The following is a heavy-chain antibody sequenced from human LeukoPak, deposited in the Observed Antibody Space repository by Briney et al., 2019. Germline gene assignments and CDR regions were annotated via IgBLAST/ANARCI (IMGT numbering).Heavy chain of an antibody. CDR1: GYTFTSYG. D-gene: IGHD6-6*01. Sequence: ASVKVSCKASGYTFTSYGMSWVRQAPGQGLEWMGWISAYNGNTNYAQKLQGRVTMTTDTSTSTAYMELRSLRSDDTAVYYCASLKELVPHYYYYYIDVWGKGTTVTVSS. CDR2: ISAYNGNT. V-gene: IGHV1-18*01. J-gene: IGHJ6*03. CDR3: ASLKELVPHYYYYYIDV.